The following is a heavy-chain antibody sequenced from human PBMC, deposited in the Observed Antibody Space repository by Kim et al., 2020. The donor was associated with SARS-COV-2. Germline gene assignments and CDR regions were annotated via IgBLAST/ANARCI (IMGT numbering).Heavy chain of an antibody. CDR1: GGSISSYY. CDR3: ARHPLQSRYYGMDV. J-gene: IGHJ6*02. V-gene: IGHV4-59*08. D-gene: IGHD4-4*01. Sequence: SETLSLTCTVSGGSISSYYWSWIRQPPGKGLEWIGYIYYSGSTNYNPSLKSRVTISVDTSKNQFSLKLSSVTAADTAVYYCARHPLQSRYYGMDVWGQGTTVTVSS. CDR2: IYYSGST.